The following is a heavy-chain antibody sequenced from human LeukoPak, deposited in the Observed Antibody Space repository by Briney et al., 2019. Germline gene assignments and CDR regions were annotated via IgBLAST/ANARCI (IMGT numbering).Heavy chain of an antibody. J-gene: IGHJ4*02. D-gene: IGHD1-26*01. CDR3: ARDRYVGATTAGDSDS. CDR1: GFTFRNYW. CDR2: IKQDGRER. V-gene: IGHV3-7*03. Sequence: PGGSLRLSCAASGFTFRNYWMTWVRQAPGKGLEWVANIKQDGRERYYVDSVKGRFTISRDNAKDSLYLQMNSLRAEDTAVYYCARDRYVGATTAGDSDSWGQGTLVTVSS.